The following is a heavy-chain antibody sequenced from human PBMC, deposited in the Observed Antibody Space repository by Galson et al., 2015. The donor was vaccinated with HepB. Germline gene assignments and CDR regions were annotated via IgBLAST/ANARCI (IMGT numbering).Heavy chain of an antibody. J-gene: IGHJ4*02. D-gene: IGHD3-22*01. Sequence: VKVSCKASGYTFTSYAMHWVRQAPGQRLEWMGWINAGNGNTKYSQKFQGRVTITRDTSASTAYMELSSLRSEDTAVYYCARDRYDSSGYPEYYFDYWGQGTLVTVSS. CDR2: INAGNGNT. V-gene: IGHV1-3*01. CDR3: ARDRYDSSGYPEYYFDY. CDR1: GYTFTSYA.